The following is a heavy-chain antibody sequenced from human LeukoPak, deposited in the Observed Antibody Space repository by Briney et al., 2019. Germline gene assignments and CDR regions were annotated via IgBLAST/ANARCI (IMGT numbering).Heavy chain of an antibody. J-gene: IGHJ4*02. CDR2: IYYSGTT. Sequence: NPSETLSLTCAVYGGSFSGYYWTWIRQPPGKGLEWIGFIYYSGTTNYNPSLRSRVTISVDRSKSQFSLKLTSATAADTAMYYCARVNADTSGWYHFDHWGQGTLVTVSS. D-gene: IGHD6-19*01. CDR1: GGSFSGYY. CDR3: ARVNADTSGWYHFDH. V-gene: IGHV4-59*01.